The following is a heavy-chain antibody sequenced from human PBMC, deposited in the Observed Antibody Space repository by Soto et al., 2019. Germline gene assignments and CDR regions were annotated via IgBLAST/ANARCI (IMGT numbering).Heavy chain of an antibody. CDR2: INAGNGNT. Sequence: ASVKFSCKASGYTFTSYAMHWVRQAPGQRLEWMGWINAGNGNTKYSQKFQGRVTITRDTSASTAYMELSSLRSEDTAVYYCASSSGSYYDGFDYWGQGTLVTVSS. J-gene: IGHJ4*02. V-gene: IGHV1-3*01. CDR3: ASSSGSYYDGFDY. D-gene: IGHD1-26*01. CDR1: GYTFTSYA.